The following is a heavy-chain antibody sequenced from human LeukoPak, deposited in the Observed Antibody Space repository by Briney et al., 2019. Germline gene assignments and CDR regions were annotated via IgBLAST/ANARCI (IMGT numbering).Heavy chain of an antibody. J-gene: IGHJ3*02. V-gene: IGHV3-11*04. CDR2: ISSSGSTI. D-gene: IGHD3-10*01. CDR1: GFTFSDYY. Sequence: GGSLRLSRASCGFTFSDYYMSWIRQAPGKGLEGVSYISSSGSTIYYADSVRGRFTISRDNAKNSLYLQMKSLRAEDTAVYYCARVLWFGEFDDAFDIWGQGTMVTVSS. CDR3: ARVLWFGEFDDAFDI.